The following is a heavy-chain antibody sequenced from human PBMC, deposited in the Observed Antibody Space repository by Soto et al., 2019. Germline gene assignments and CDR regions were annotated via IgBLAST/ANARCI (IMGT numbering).Heavy chain of an antibody. V-gene: IGHV4-61*01. D-gene: IGHD3-16*01. CDR2: INYNGNT. J-gene: IGHJ6*02. CDR3: ARGFYGNYYYKYDIDV. Sequence: PSETLSLTCTVSGDSVTSINFYWSWIRQSPGKSLEWIGFINYNGNTNYNPSLRSRVTISLNTPKNQFTLTLRYVTAADTARYYCARGFYGNYYYKYDIDVWGQGSAVTVSS. CDR1: GDSVTSINFY.